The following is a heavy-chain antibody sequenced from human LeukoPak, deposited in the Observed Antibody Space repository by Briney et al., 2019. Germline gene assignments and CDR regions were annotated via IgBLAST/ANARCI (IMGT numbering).Heavy chain of an antibody. D-gene: IGHD5-18*01. Sequence: PGGSLRLSCAASGVTFNTDWMSGVRQAPGKGLEWVANIKQDGSEKYYVDSVKGRFTISRDNAENSLYLQVNSLRDEDTAVYYCAIGRYTFPYWGQGTLVTVSS. CDR2: IKQDGSEK. V-gene: IGHV3-7*05. CDR3: AIGRYTFPY. CDR1: GVTFNTDW. J-gene: IGHJ4*02.